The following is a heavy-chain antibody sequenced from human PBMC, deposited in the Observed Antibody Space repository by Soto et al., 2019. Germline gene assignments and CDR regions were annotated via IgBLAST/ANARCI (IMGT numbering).Heavy chain of an antibody. V-gene: IGHV3-33*01. D-gene: IGHD3-22*01. CDR1: GFTFSSYG. CDR2: IWYDGSNK. CDR3: ASEYTINYYASSGFYY. Sequence: GGSLRLSCAESGFTFSSYGMHWVRQAPGKGLEWVAVIWYDGSNKYYADSVKGRFTISRDNSKNTLYLQMNSLRAEDTAVYYCASEYTINYYASSGFYYWSQGTLVPVSS. J-gene: IGHJ4*02.